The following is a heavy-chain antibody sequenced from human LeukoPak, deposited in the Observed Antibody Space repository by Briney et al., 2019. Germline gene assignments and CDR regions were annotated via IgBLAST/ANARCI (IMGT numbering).Heavy chain of an antibody. D-gene: IGHD3-22*01. Sequence: PGGSLRLSCAGSGFTVSQSYMSWVRQVPEKGLEWVSVLYSDGSTFYADSVKGRFTISRDNSKNTLHLQMNNMKAEDTAVYYCARASYDSNGFTANHDSWGQGTLVTVSS. CDR3: ARASYDSNGFTANHDS. CDR1: GFTVSQSY. CDR2: LYSDGST. V-gene: IGHV3-53*01. J-gene: IGHJ4*02.